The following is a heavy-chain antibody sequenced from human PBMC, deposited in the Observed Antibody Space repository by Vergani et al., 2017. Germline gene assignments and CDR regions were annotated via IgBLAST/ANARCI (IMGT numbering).Heavy chain of an antibody. CDR2: IYYTGST. CDR1: GGSISSYY. D-gene: IGHD3-9*01. CDR3: ARTESFILRYFHWAL. Sequence: QVQLQESGPGLVKPSETLSLTCTVSGGSISSYYWTWIRQPPGKGLEWIGNIYYTGSTNYNPSLQSRVTMSVDTSKNQFSLEVTSVTAADTAIYFCARTESFILRYFHWALWGQGTLVTVSS. J-gene: IGHJ4*02. V-gene: IGHV4-59*08.